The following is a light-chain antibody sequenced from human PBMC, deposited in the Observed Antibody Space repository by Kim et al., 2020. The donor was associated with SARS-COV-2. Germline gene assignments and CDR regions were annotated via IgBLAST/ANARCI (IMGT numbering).Light chain of an antibody. V-gene: IGLV3-21*04. J-gene: IGLJ3*02. CDR2: YDS. CDR1: NIGSKS. CDR3: QVWDSSSDHPV. Sequence: SYELTQPPSVSVAPGKTARITCGGNNIGSKSEHWYQQKPGQAPVLVIYYDSDRPSGIPERFSGSNSGNTATLTISRVEAGDEADYYCQVWDSSSDHPVFGGGTQLTVL.